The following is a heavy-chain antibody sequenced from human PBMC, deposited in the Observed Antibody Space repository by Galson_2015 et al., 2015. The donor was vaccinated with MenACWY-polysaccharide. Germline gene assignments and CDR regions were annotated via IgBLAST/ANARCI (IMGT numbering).Heavy chain of an antibody. D-gene: IGHD6-19*01. V-gene: IGHV1-2*02. CDR2: INPNGGGT. J-gene: IGHJ4*02. CDR1: GYTFTDCY. Sequence: SVKVSCKASGYTFTDCYIHWVRQAPGQGLEWMGWINPNGGGTHYEQKYQARVTMTRDTSINTAYMELSRLSSDDTAVYYCTRGGGRYYVDYWGQGTLVTVS. CDR3: TRGGGRYYVDY.